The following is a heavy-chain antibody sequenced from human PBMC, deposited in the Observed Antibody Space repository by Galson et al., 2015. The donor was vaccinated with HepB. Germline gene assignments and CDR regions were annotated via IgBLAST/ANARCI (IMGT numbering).Heavy chain of an antibody. Sequence: SLRLSCAASGLTFSNYAMHWVRQAPGKGLEYVSAISSTGDNTYYADSVKGRFTISRDNSKNTLYLQMSSLRTGDTAVYYCVKGPPHYYGSENVNDYWGQGTLVTVSS. V-gene: IGHV3-64D*06. CDR3: VKGPPHYYGSENVNDY. J-gene: IGHJ4*02. D-gene: IGHD3-10*01. CDR2: ISSTGDNT. CDR1: GLTFSNYA.